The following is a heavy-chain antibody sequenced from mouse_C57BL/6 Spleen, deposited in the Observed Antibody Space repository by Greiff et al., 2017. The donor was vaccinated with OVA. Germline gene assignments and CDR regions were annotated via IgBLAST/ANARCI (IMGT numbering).Heavy chain of an antibody. CDR1: GYTFTDYY. CDR3: ARENYYSFDY. Sequence: VQLQQSGPELVKPGASVKISCKASGYTFTDYYMNWVKQSHGKSLEWIGDINPNNGGTSYNQKFKGKATLTVDKSSSTAYMELRSLTSEDSAVYYCARENYYSFDYWGQGTTLTVSS. V-gene: IGHV1-26*01. CDR2: INPNNGGT. J-gene: IGHJ2*01. D-gene: IGHD1-1*01.